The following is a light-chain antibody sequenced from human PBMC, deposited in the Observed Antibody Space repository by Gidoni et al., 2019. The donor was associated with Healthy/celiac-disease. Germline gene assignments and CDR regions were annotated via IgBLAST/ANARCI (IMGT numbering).Light chain of an antibody. V-gene: IGKV1-39*01. J-gene: IGKJ2*03. CDR1: QSSSSY. Sequence: DLQMTQSPSSLSASVGDRVPITGRASQSSSSYLNWYQQNPGKAPKLMIDAASSVQSGVPSRFSGRGGRKDFTITSRRQQEEDVANYYWQQGCSTDSFGQXTKLEIK. CDR3: QQGCSTDS. CDR2: AAS.